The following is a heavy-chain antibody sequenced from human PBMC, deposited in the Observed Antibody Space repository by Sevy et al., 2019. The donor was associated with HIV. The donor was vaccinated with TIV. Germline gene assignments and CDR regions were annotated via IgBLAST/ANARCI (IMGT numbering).Heavy chain of an antibody. CDR3: ARTADCGGDCKEYNWFDP. D-gene: IGHD2-21*01. V-gene: IGHV4-61*01. CDR1: GGSVSSGSYY. J-gene: IGHJ5*02. Sequence: SQTLSLTCTVSGGSVSSGSYYWSWIRQPPGKGLEWIGYIYYSGSTNYNPSLKSRVTISVDTSKNQFSLKLSSVTAADTAVYYCARTADCGGDCKEYNWFDPWGQGTLATVSS. CDR2: IYYSGST.